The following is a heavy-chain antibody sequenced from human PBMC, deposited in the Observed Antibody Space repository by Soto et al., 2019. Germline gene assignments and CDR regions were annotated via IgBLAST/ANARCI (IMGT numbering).Heavy chain of an antibody. CDR2: IYYSGST. J-gene: IGHJ4*02. V-gene: IGHV4-30-4*01. Sequence: SETLSLTCTVSGGSISSGDYYWSWIRQPPGKGLEWIGYIYYSGSTYYNPSLKSRATISVDTSKNQFSLKLSSVTAADTAVYYCARVAVLWFGEPAYYFGYWGQGTLVTVSS. CDR1: GGSISSGDYY. CDR3: ARVAVLWFGEPAYYFGY. D-gene: IGHD3-10*01.